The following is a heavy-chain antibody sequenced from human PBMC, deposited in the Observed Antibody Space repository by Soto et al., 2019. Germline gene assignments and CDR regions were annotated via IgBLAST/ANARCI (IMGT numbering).Heavy chain of an antibody. J-gene: IGHJ6*02. V-gene: IGHV1-69*12. CDR3: ARDRVVRGYSYYYHGLDA. CDR2: IIPMFGTA. CDR1: AGTFRSYA. D-gene: IGHD3-22*01. Sequence: QVQLVQSGAEVKKPGSSVKVSCKVSAGTFRSYAITWVRQAPGQGLEWMGGIIPMFGTADYAQKFQGRVTITAEEATSTGYKELINLKSEDTAMYYCARDRVVRGYSYYYHGLDAWGQGTTVTVSS.